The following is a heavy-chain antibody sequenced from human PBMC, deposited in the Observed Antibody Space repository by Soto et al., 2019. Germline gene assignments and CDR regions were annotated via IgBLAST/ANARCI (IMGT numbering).Heavy chain of an antibody. Sequence: EVQLVESGGGLVKPGGSLRLSCAASGFTFSSYSMNWVRQAPGKGLEWVSSISSSSRYIYYADSVKGRVTSSRDNAKNDLLLEMNSRTADYTAVYCCASANAGYSCSRQHWGQVTVVTVAS. CDR3: ASANAGYSCSRQH. V-gene: IGHV3-21*01. CDR1: GFTFSSYS. J-gene: IGHJ1*01. D-gene: IGHD6-13*01. CDR2: ISSSSRYI.